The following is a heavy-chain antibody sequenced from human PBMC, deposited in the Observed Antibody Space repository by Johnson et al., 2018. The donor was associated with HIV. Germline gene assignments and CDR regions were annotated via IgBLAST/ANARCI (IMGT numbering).Heavy chain of an antibody. CDR3: AIERGDAFDI. CDR1: GFTFSNYA. V-gene: IGHV3-30*02. Sequence: QVQLVESGGSVVRPGESLRLSCATSGFTFSNYAMHWVRQAPGKGLVWVAYIRYDGSTQSYADSVKGRFSISRDNSKNTLYLQMNSLRAENTAVYYCAIERGDAFDIWGQGTMVTVSS. D-gene: IGHD3-16*01. CDR2: IRYDGSTQ. J-gene: IGHJ3*02.